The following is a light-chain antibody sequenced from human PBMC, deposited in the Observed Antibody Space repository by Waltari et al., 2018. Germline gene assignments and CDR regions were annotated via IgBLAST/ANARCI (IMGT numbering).Light chain of an antibody. CDR3: MQALQIGT. V-gene: IGKV2-28*01. J-gene: IGKJ2*01. CDR1: QSLLHSNGYNY. Sequence: DIVMTQSPLSLPVTPGEPASISCRSSQSLLHSNGYNYLDWYLQKPGQSPQLLIYLGSNRASGVPDRFSGSGSGTDFTLKISRVEAEDVGVYYCMQALQIGTFGQGTKLEIK. CDR2: LGS.